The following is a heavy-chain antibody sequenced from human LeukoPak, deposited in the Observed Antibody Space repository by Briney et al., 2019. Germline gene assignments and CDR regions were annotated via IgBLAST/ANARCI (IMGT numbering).Heavy chain of an antibody. J-gene: IGHJ4*02. CDR2: IYTGGST. CDR3: ARGTVTAPDY. CDR1: GFTVSTTY. Sequence: GGSLRLSCAASGFTVSTTYMTWVRQAPGKGLEWVSVIYTGGSTYYADSVKGRFTISRDISKNTLYLLMNSLRAEDTAVYYCARGTVTAPDYWGQGTLVTVSS. V-gene: IGHV3-53*01. D-gene: IGHD4-17*01.